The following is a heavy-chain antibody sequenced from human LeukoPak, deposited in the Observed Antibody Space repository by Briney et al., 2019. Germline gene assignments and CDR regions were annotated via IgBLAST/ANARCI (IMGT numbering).Heavy chain of an antibody. CDR3: ARPPMVRGVIITGDDVFDI. CDR1: GFTFSSYW. J-gene: IGHJ3*02. V-gene: IGHV3-7*02. CDR2: IKQDGSER. Sequence: GGSLRLSCAASGFTFSSYWMSWVRQAPGTGLEWVANIKQDGSERYYVDSVKGRFTISRDNAMNSLYLQINSLKAEDTAVYYCARPPMVRGVIITGDDVFDIWGQGTMVTVSS. D-gene: IGHD3-10*01.